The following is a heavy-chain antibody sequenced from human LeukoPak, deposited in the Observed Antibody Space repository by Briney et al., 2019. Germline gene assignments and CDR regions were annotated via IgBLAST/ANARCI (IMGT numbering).Heavy chain of an antibody. CDR1: GFTFSSYA. J-gene: IGHJ4*02. CDR2: ISGSGGST. Sequence: GGSLRLSCAASGFTFSSYAMSWVRQAPGKGLEWVSTISGSGGSTNHADSVKGRFTISRDDSKNTLYLQMNSLRAEDTGVYYCARGLDYGDYIDFWGQGTLVTVSS. CDR3: ARGLDYGDYIDF. V-gene: IGHV3-23*01. D-gene: IGHD4-17*01.